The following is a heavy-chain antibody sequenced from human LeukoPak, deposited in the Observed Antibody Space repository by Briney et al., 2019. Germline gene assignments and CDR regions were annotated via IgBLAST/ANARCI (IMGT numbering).Heavy chain of an antibody. D-gene: IGHD3-16*01. V-gene: IGHV4-31*03. J-gene: IGHJ5*02. CDR2: IHSSGTT. CDR1: GAFVLSGGHY. Sequence: SETLSLTCTVSGAFVLSGGHYWSWIRKHPGQGLEWIGYIHSSGTTKYKPSLKSRAFISLDASKNQFSLRLTSVTAADTAVYYCMKDLRADDSPLGFDPWGQGTLVTVSS. CDR3: MKDLRADDSPLGFDP.